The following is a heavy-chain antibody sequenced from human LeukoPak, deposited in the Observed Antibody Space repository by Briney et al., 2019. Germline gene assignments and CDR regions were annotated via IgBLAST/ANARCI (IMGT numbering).Heavy chain of an antibody. J-gene: IGHJ4*02. CDR2: IWYDGSNK. D-gene: IGHD3-10*01. CDR3: ARDNPYGSGSHDY. V-gene: IGHV3-33*01. CDR1: GFTFSSYG. Sequence: GGSLRLSCAASGFTFSSYGMHWVRQAPGKGLEWVAIIWYDGSNKYYADSVKGRFTISRDNSKNTLYLQMNSLRVEDTAVYYCARDNPYGSGSHDYWGQGTLVTVSS.